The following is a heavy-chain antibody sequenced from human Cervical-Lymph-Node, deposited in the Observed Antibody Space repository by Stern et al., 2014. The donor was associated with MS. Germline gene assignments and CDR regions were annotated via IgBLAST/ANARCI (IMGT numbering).Heavy chain of an antibody. CDR2: MNPDSGDT. V-gene: IGHV1-8*01. CDR1: GYTFTRYD. Sequence: QLVQSGAEVVKPGASVKISCKASGYTFTRYDIHWVRRAAGQGLEWMGWMNPDSGDTGFAQKFQGRVTLTRDTSINTAYLELHSLKSEDTAVYYCTRGPRTWGRGTLVTVSS. CDR3: TRGPRT. D-gene: IGHD1-7*01. J-gene: IGHJ4*02.